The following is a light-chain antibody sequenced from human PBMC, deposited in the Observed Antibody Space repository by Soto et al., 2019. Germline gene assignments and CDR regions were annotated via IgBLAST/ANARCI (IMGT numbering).Light chain of an antibody. CDR1: QSLLHSNGYNY. CDR2: LGS. V-gene: IGKV2-28*01. CDR3: MQALQTWT. J-gene: IGKJ1*01. Sequence: DIVMTHSPLSXPXXXXXPAXXXXRXSQSLLHSNGYNYLDWYLQKPGQSPQLLIYLGSNRASGVPDRFSGSGSGTDFTLKISRVEAEDVGVYYCMQALQTWTFGQGTKVDIK.